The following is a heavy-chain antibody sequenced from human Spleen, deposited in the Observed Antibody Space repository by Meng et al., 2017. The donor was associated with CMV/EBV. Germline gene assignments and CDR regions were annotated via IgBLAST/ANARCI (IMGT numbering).Heavy chain of an antibody. Sequence: GGSLRLSCAASGFTFRSFAMTWVRQAPGRGLEWVSGISSSGGSTYYADSVKGRFTISRDNSKNTLHLRMISLRAEDTAVYYCAKAADTIFGVVFYYYGMDVWGQGTKVTVSS. CDR3: AKAADTIFGVVFYYYGMDV. J-gene: IGHJ6*02. V-gene: IGHV3-23*01. CDR1: GFTFRSFA. CDR2: ISSSGGST. D-gene: IGHD3-3*01.